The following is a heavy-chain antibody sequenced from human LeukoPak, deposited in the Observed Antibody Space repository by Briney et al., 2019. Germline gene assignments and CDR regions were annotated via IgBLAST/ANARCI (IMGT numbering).Heavy chain of an antibody. J-gene: IGHJ4*02. Sequence: GGSLRLSCAASGFTFSSYGMHWVRQAPGKGLEWVAVIWYDGSNKYYADSVTGRFTISRDNSKNTLYLQMNSLRAEDTAVYYCARGDSSSWYLLTIPFDYWGQGTLVTVSS. CDR3: ARGDSSSWYLLTIPFDY. V-gene: IGHV3-33*01. CDR2: IWYDGSNK. D-gene: IGHD6-13*01. CDR1: GFTFSSYG.